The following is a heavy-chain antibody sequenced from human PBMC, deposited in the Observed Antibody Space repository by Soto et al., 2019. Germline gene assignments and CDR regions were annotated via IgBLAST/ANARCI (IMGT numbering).Heavy chain of an antibody. CDR3: VRDGNHYDSSGPCFDY. CDR1: GFTFSSYA. J-gene: IGHJ4*02. CDR2: ISYDGSNK. Sequence: QVQLVESGGGVLQPGRSLRLSCAASGFTFSSYAMHWVRQAPGKGLEWVAVISYDGSNKYYADSVKGRFTISRDNSKNTLYLQMNSLRTEDTAVHYCVRDGNHYDSSGPCFDYWGQGTLVTVSS. V-gene: IGHV3-30-3*01. D-gene: IGHD3-22*01.